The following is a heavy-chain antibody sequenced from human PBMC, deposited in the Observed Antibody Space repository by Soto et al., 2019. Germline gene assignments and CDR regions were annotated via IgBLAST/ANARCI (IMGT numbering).Heavy chain of an antibody. Sequence: GGSLRLSCAASGFTFTRYSMNWVRQAPGKGLEWVSSISSTTNYIYYADSVKGRFTISRDNAKNSLYLQMNSLRDEDTAVYYCARDFSRYSGSYLRGTFDYWGQGTLVTVSS. V-gene: IGHV3-21*01. CDR3: ARDFSRYSGSYLRGTFDY. CDR2: ISSTTNYI. D-gene: IGHD1-26*01. J-gene: IGHJ4*02. CDR1: GFTFTRYS.